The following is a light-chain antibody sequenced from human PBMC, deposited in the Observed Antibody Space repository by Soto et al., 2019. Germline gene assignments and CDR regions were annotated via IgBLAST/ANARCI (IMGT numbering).Light chain of an antibody. Sequence: EIVMTQSPVTLSVSPGERATLSCRASQSVNNNLAWYQQKPGQAPRLLIHGASTRATGTPARFSGSGSGTEFNLTISSLQSEDFAVYYCRQYNNWPRTFGQGTKVEIK. J-gene: IGKJ1*01. CDR1: QSVNNN. V-gene: IGKV3-15*01. CDR2: GAS. CDR3: RQYNNWPRT.